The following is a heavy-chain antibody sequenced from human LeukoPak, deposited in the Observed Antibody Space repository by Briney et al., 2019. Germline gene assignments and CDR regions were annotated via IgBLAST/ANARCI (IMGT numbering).Heavy chain of an antibody. CDR1: GFTFNSHA. D-gene: IGHD5-18*01. V-gene: IGHV3-23*01. CDR3: AKDQGYSYYYLDY. CDR2: INGNGAST. Sequence: GGSLRLSCAASGFTFNSHAMSWARQAPGKGLEWVSGINGNGASTYYSDSVKGRFTISRDNSKNTVYLLMSSLRAEDTAVYYCAKDQGYSYYYLDYWGQGTLVTVSS. J-gene: IGHJ4*02.